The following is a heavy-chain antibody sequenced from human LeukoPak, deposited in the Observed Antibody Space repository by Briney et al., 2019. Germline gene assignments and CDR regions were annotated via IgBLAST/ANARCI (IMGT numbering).Heavy chain of an antibody. CDR3: ATDSGPRYYYYYYMDV. CDR1: GGSISSSSYY. CDR2: IYYSGST. J-gene: IGHJ6*03. D-gene: IGHD1-26*01. Sequence: KPSETLSLTCTVSGGSISSSSYYWGWIRQPPGKGLEWIGSIYYSGSTYYNPSLKSRVTISVDTSKNQFSLKLSSVTAADTAVYYCATDSGPRYYYYYYMDVWGKGTTVTVSS. V-gene: IGHV4-39*01.